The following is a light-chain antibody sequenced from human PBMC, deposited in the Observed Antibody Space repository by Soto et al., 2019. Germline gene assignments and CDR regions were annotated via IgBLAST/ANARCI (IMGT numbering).Light chain of an antibody. J-gene: IGKJ5*01. CDR2: DAA. CDR1: HDIKTY. Sequence: DIPMTQSPSSLSASVGDRLTITCRASHDIKTYLNWYQQKPGKAPKLLIYDAANLETGVPSRFSGGGSATDFTFTISSLQPEDIATYYCQQYENVPITFGQGTRLDIK. CDR3: QQYENVPIT. V-gene: IGKV1-33*01.